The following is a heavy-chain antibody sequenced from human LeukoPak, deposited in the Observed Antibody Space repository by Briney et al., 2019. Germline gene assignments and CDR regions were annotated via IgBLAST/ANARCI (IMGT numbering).Heavy chain of an antibody. CDR3: ARELGGTKTGGFDI. V-gene: IGHV3-64*02. CDR2: IGAAGAHT. Sequence: GGSLRLSCAASGFRFSYHDMHWVRQAPGKGLEFVSSIGAAGAHTFYADSAKGRFTISRDNFQSTMYLQMDGLRPEDSAVYYCARELGGTKTGGFDIWGQGTVVTVSS. D-gene: IGHD1-14*01. J-gene: IGHJ3*02. CDR1: GFRFSYHD.